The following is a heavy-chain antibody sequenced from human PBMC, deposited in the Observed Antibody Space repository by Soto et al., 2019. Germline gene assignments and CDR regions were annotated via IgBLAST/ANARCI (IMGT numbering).Heavy chain of an antibody. D-gene: IGHD1-7*01. CDR2: IYSGGST. CDR1: EFTVSNNY. Sequence: EVQLVETGGGLFQPGGSLRLSCAVSEFTVSNNYMSWVRQAPGKGLEWVSLIYSGGSTYYADSVKGRFTISRDNSKNTLYLQMNSLRAEDTAIYYFQGTSAKDYWGQGTLVTVSS. J-gene: IGHJ4*02. V-gene: IGHV3-53*02. CDR3: QGTSAKDY.